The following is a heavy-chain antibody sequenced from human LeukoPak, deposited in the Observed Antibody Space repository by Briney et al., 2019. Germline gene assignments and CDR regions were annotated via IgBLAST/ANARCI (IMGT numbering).Heavy chain of an antibody. J-gene: IGHJ4*02. V-gene: IGHV1-24*01. CDR1: GYTLTELS. CDR2: FDPEDGET. D-gene: IGHD3-22*01. CDR3: ATLDDYDRSGYPLG. Sequence: GTSVKVSCKVSGYTLTELSMHWVRQAPGKGLEWMGGFDPEDGETVYAQKFQGRVTMTEDTSTDTAYMELSSLRFEDTALYYCATLDDYDRSGYPLGWGQGTLVTVSS.